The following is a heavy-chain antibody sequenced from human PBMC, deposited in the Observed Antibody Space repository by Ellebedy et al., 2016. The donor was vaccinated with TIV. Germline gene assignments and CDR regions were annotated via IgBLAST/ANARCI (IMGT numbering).Heavy chain of an antibody. J-gene: IGHJ6*02. CDR2: ISYDGSSE. CDR3: ARDVFYFETSGFAGGYYFGMDV. V-gene: IGHV3-30*01. D-gene: IGHD5-12*01. CDR1: GFPLRTHA. Sequence: GESLKISCVVSGFPLRTHAMHWVRQAPGKGLEWVAVISYDGSSESYAASLKGRFTIFRDTSKNTLDLQMNSLRAEDTAVYYCARDVFYFETSGFAGGYYFGMDVWGRGTTVTVSS.